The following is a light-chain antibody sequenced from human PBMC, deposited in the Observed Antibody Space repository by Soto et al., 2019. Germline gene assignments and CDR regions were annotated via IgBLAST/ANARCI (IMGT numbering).Light chain of an antibody. J-gene: IGKJ1*01. CDR2: AAS. CDR1: QGISSY. Sequence: AIRMTQSPSSLSASTGDRVTITCLASQGISSYLAWYPQKPGKAPKLLIYAASTLQSGVPSRFSGSGSGTDFTLTISCLQSEDFATYYCQQYYSYPLTFGQGTKVDIK. V-gene: IGKV1-8*01. CDR3: QQYYSYPLT.